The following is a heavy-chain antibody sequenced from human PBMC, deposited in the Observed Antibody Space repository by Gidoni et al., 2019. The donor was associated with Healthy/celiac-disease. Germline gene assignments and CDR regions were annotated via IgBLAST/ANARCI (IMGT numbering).Heavy chain of an antibody. J-gene: IGHJ4*02. CDR3: AHWVNYYDSRGYFETIDY. Sequence: QITLKESGPTLVKPTQTLTLTCTFSGFSLSTSGVGVGWIRQPPGKALEWLALLYWNDDKSYSPSLKSRITITKDTSKNQVVHTMTNMDSVETATYYCAHWVNYYDSRGYFETIDYWGQGTLVTVSS. CDR1: GFSLSTSGVG. V-gene: IGHV2-5*01. D-gene: IGHD3-22*01. CDR2: LYWNDDK.